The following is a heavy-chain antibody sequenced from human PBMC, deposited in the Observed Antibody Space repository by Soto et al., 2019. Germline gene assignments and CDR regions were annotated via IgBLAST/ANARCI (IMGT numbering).Heavy chain of an antibody. J-gene: IGHJ2*01. CDR3: AKDSSVVVTAIGSCYFDL. D-gene: IGHD2-21*02. CDR1: GFTFSSYG. Sequence: QVPLVESGGGVVQPGRSLRLSCAASGFTFSSYGMHWVRQAPGKGLEWVAVISYDGSNKYYADSVKGRFTISRDNSKHTRYLQMNSRRAEDTAVYYCAKDSSVVVTAIGSCYFDLWGRGTLVTVSS. CDR2: ISYDGSNK. V-gene: IGHV3-30*18.